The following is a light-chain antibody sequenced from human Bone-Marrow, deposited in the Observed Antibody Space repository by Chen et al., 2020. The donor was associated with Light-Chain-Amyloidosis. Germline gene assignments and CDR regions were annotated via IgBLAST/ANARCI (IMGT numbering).Light chain of an antibody. Sequence: SYELTQPPSVSVSPGQTARITCSGDALPKQHAYWYQQKSGQAPVLVIYKDSERPSGIPERFSGSSSGTTVTLTISGVQAEDEADYYCQSTDSSGTYEVIFGGGTKLTVL. V-gene: IGLV3-25*03. CDR2: KDS. J-gene: IGLJ2*01. CDR3: QSTDSSGTYEVI. CDR1: ALPKQH.